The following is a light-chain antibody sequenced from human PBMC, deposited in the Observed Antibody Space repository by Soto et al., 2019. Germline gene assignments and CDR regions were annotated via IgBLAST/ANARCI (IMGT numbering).Light chain of an antibody. CDR2: EVT. J-gene: IGLJ1*01. V-gene: IGLV2-8*01. CDR1: SSDVGRYNF. CDR3: SSYAATNNYV. Sequence: QSALTQPPSASGSPGQSVTISCTGTSSDVGRYNFVSWYQQHPGKAPQLIIYEVTKRPSGVPERFSGSKSGNTASLTVSGLQAEGEADYYCSSYAATNNYVFGSGTKLTVL.